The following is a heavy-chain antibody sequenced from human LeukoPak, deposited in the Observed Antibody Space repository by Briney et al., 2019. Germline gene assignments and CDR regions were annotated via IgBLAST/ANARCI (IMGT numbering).Heavy chain of an antibody. CDR2: IYYSGST. D-gene: IGHD6-6*01. J-gene: IGHJ3*02. CDR3: ARRWSSSSPPERAFDI. Sequence: SETLSLTCTVSGGSISSYYWSWIRQPPGKGLEWIGYIYYSGSTNYNPSLKSRVTISVDTSKNQFSLKLSSVTAADTAVYYCARRWSSSSPPERAFDIWGQGTMVTVSS. CDR1: GGSISSYY. V-gene: IGHV4-59*01.